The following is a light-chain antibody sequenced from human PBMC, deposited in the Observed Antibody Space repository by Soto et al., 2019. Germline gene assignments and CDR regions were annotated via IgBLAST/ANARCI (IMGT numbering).Light chain of an antibody. CDR3: QQYGSSRT. CDR1: QSVSSSY. CDR2: GAS. V-gene: IGKV3-20*01. J-gene: IGKJ1*01. Sequence: IVLTQSPGTLPLSPGERAILSCRASQSVSSSYLAWYQQKPGQAPRLLIYGASSRATGIPDRFSGSGSGTDFTLTIGRLEPEDFAVYYCQQYGSSRTFGQGTKVDI.